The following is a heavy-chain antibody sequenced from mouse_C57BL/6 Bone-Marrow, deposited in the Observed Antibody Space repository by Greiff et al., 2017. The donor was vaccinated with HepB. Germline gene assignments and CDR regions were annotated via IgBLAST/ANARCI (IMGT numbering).Heavy chain of an antibody. CDR3: ARSYPYYFDY. J-gene: IGHJ2*01. D-gene: IGHD2-10*01. CDR2: INPYNGGT. CDR1: GYTFTDYY. Sequence: EVQLQESGPVLVKPGASVKMSCKASGYTFTDYYMNWVKQSHGKSLEWIGVINPYNGGTSYNQKFKGKATLTVDKSSSTAYMELNSLTSEDSAVYYCARSYPYYFDYWGQGTTLTVSS. V-gene: IGHV1-19*01.